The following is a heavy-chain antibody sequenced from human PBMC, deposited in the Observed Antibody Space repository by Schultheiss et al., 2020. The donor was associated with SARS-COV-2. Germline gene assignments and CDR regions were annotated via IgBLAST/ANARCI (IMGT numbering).Heavy chain of an antibody. Sequence: SETLSLTCAVYGGSFSGYYWSWIRQPPGKGLEWIGEINHSGSTYYNPSLKSRVTISVDTSKNQFSLKLSSVTAADTAVYYCARQTRIAVAGIDYWGQGTLVTVSS. CDR1: GGSFSGYY. J-gene: IGHJ4*02. CDR3: ARQTRIAVAGIDY. CDR2: INHSGST. V-gene: IGHV4-34*01. D-gene: IGHD6-19*01.